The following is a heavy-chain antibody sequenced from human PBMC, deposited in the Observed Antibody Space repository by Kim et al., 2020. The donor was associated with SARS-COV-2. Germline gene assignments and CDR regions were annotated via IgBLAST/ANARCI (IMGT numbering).Heavy chain of an antibody. CDR2: INAGNGNT. Sequence: ASVKVSCKASGYTFTSYAMHWVRQAPGQRLEWMGWINAGNGNTKYSQKFQGRVTITRDTSASTAYMELSSLRSEDTAVYYCARSNLGMIVVVSYYFDYWGQGTLVTVSS. CDR1: GYTFTSYA. V-gene: IGHV1-3*01. CDR3: ARSNLGMIVVVSYYFDY. D-gene: IGHD3-22*01. J-gene: IGHJ4*02.